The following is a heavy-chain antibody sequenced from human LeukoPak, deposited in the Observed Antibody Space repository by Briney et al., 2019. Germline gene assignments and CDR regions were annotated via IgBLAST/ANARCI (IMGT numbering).Heavy chain of an antibody. Sequence: PGGSLRLSCAASGFTFSSYGMHWVRQAPGKGLEWVAVIWYDGSNKYYADSVKGRFTISRDNSKNTLYLQMNSLRAEDTAVYYCARDRLYSSGWDAYYYYGMDVWGQGTTVTVSS. D-gene: IGHD6-19*01. J-gene: IGHJ6*02. CDR3: ARDRLYSSGWDAYYYYGMDV. V-gene: IGHV3-33*01. CDR1: GFTFSSYG. CDR2: IWYDGSNK.